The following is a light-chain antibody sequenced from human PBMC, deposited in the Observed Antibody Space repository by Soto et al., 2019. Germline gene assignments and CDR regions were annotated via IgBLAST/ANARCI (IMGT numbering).Light chain of an antibody. V-gene: IGKV3-15*01. CDR1: QSVSSN. J-gene: IGKJ4*01. CDR2: GAS. Sequence: EIVMTQSPVTQSVSPGERATLSCRASQSVSSNLAWYQQKPGQAPRLLIYGASTRATGIPARFSGSGSGTEFTLTISSLQSEDFAVYYCQQYNNWPLTFGGGTKVEIK. CDR3: QQYNNWPLT.